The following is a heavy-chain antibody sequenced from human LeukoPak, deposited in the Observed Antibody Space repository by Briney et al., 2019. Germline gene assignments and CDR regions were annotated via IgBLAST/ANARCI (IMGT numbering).Heavy chain of an antibody. V-gene: IGHV1-69*06. CDR2: IIPIFGTA. CDR3: ARERSYGLTRFDP. CDR1: GGTFSSYA. J-gene: IGHJ5*02. Sequence: ASVEVSCKASGGTFSSYAISWVRQAPGQGLEWMGGIIPIFGTANYAQKFQGRVTITADKSTSTAYMELSSLRSEDTAVYYCARERSYGLTRFDPWGQGTLVTISS. D-gene: IGHD5-18*01.